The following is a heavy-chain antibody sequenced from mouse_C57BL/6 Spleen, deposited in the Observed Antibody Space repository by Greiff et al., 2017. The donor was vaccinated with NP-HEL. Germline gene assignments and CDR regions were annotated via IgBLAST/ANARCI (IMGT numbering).Heavy chain of an antibody. CDR3: ARRVGAMDY. V-gene: IGHV1-69*01. CDR1: GYTFTSYW. CDR2: IDPSDSYT. D-gene: IGHD1-3*01. J-gene: IGHJ4*01. Sequence: QVQLKQPGAELVMPGASVKLSCKASGYTFTSYWMHWVKQRPGQGLEWIGEIDPSDSYTNYNQKFKGKSTLTVDKSSSTAYMQLSSLTSEDSAVYYCARRVGAMDYWGQGTSVTVSS.